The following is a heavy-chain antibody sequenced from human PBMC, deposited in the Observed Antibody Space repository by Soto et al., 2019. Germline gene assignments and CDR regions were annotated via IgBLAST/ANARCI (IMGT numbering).Heavy chain of an antibody. CDR2: IIPIFGTP. CDR3: ARCPHFQLTYFAY. J-gene: IGHJ4*02. CDR1: GGTFSSYG. D-gene: IGHD2-2*01. V-gene: IGHV1-69*06. Sequence: SVKVSCKASGGTFSSYGISWVRQAPGPGLEWIGGIIPIFGTPNYAQKFPGRVTITLDKSTITAYKGLRSLRPEDTGVYYCARCPHFQLTYFAYWCQRTLVTVSS.